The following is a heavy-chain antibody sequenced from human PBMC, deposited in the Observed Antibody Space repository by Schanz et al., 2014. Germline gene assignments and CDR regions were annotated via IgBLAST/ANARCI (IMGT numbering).Heavy chain of an antibody. CDR3: TRGGSSEAGSKLDI. J-gene: IGHJ4*02. Sequence: VQLVESGGGLVQPGGSLRLSCAASGFTFSTYWMSWVRQPPGKGLEWIGSIYHTGRTYYNPSLKSRLSLSIDTSKNQFSLSVTSVTVADSALYYCTRGGSSEAGSKLDIWGQGTLVTVSS. CDR1: GFTFSTYW. CDR2: IYHTGRT. V-gene: IGHV4-4*08. D-gene: IGHD6-19*01.